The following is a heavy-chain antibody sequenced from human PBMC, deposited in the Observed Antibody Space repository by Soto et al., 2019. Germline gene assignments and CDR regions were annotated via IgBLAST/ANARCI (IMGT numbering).Heavy chain of an antibody. D-gene: IGHD2-21*01. CDR2: IIPLYGTV. V-gene: IGHV1-69*06. CDR1: GGTFNSYG. Sequence: QAHLAQSGAEVKKPGSSVKVSCKASGGTFNSYGISWVRQAPGQGLDWMGVIIPLYGTVNYAQKFQGRVSITADKSTRTDYMELNSLRSVNTGVYYCARVRVIQQVIPSHFGLWGQGTQVTVPS. CDR3: ARVRVIQQVIPSHFGL. J-gene: IGHJ4*02.